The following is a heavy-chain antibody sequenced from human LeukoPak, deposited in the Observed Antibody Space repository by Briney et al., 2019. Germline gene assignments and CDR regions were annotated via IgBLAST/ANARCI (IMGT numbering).Heavy chain of an antibody. CDR1: GGTFSSYA. D-gene: IGHD4-23*01. CDR2: IIPIFGTA. CDR3: ARRLRWANWFDP. V-gene: IGHV1-69*13. Sequence: SVKVSCKASGGTFSSYAISWVRQAPGQGLEWMGGIIPIFGTANYAQKFQGRVTITADESTSTAYMELSSLRSEDTAVYYCARRLRWANWFDPWGQGTLVAVSS. J-gene: IGHJ5*02.